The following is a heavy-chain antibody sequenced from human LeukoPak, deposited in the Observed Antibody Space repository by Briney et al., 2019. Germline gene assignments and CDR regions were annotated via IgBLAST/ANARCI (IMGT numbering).Heavy chain of an antibody. CDR1: DFSFATYG. CDR2: ISGSGGST. J-gene: IGHJ3*02. D-gene: IGHD3-22*01. V-gene: IGHV3-23*01. Sequence: PGGSLRLSCAASDFSFATYGMGWVRQAPGKGLEWVSAISGSGGSTYYADSVKGRFTISRDNSKNTLYLQMNSLRAEDTAVYYCAKDSSGYYGAFDIWGQGTMVTVSS. CDR3: AKDSSGYYGAFDI.